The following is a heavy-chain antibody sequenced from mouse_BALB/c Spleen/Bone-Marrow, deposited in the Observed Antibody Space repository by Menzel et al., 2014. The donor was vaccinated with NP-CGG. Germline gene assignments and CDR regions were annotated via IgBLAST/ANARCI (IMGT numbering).Heavy chain of an antibody. V-gene: IGHV14-3*02. Sequence: VQLQQSGAELVKPGASVKLSCTASGFNIKDTYMYWLKQRPEQSLEWIGRIDPATGHTKYDSKFQGKAILSPDQFSNTACLQLSSLTSEDTAVYYCAQWPHYYDSSYEGSRGQCTTLKASS. CDR1: GFNIKDTY. J-gene: IGHJ2*01. CDR2: IDPATGHT. D-gene: IGHD1-1*01. CDR3: AQWPHYYDSSYEGS.